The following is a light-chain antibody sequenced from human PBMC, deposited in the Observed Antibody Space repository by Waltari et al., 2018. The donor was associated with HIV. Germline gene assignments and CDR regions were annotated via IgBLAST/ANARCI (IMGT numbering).Light chain of an antibody. Sequence: SVPTQPPSASGTPGQRVTIPCSGGTSTIGSNDVFWSQHLPGTAPKLLIHRNDRRPSGVPDRFSGSTSGNSASLAISGLRSEDEADYYCVAWDDGLRGVVFGGGTRVAVL. J-gene: IGLJ2*01. CDR3: VAWDDGLRGVV. CDR2: RND. CDR1: TSTIGSND. V-gene: IGLV1-47*01.